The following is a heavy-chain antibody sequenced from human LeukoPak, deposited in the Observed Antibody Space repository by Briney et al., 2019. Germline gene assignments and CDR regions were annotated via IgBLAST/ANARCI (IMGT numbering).Heavy chain of an antibody. CDR2: IYYIGST. J-gene: IGHJ6*02. CDR1: SGSISSYY. Sequence: SETLSLTCTVSSGSISSYYWSWIRQPPGKGLEWIGYIYYIGSTNYNPSLKSRVTISVDTSKNQFSLKLSSVTPADTAVYYCARGEQQLDTYYYYYYGMDVWGQGTTVTVSS. D-gene: IGHD6-13*01. V-gene: IGHV4-59*01. CDR3: ARGEQQLDTYYYYYYGMDV.